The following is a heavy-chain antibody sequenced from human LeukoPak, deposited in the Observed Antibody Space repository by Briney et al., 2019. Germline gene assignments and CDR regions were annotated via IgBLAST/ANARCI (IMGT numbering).Heavy chain of an antibody. Sequence: ASVKGSCKASGYTFTGYYMHWVRQAPGQRLEWMGWINPNSGGTNYAQKFQGRVTMTRDTYISTAYMELSRLRSDDTAVYYCARGVGSGWYEGDYWGQGTLVTVSS. CDR3: ARGVGSGWYEGDY. D-gene: IGHD6-19*01. J-gene: IGHJ4*02. V-gene: IGHV1-2*02. CDR2: INPNSGGT. CDR1: GYTFTGYY.